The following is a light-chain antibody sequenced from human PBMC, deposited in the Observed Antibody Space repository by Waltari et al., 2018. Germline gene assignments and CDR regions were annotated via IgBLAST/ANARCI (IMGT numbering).Light chain of an antibody. J-gene: IGLJ2*01. CDR3: HSRDASGVGGS. Sequence: SSELTQDPAVSVAMAQTVRITCQGDSLRSYYANWYQQRPGQAPILVMYDKNNRPSGVPDRFSGSTSDNTASLTITGAQAEDEASYYCHSRDASGVGGSFGGGTKLTVL. CDR2: DKN. V-gene: IGLV3-19*01. CDR1: SLRSYY.